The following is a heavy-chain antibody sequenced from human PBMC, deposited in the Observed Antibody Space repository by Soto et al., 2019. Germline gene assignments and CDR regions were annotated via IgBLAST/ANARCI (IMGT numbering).Heavy chain of an antibody. CDR3: AREGSGGRCYTYYYVMDV. CDR2: ISAYNGNT. Sequence: AASVKVSCKAAGYTFTSYGISWVRQAPGQGLEWMGWISAYNGNTNYAQKLQGRVTMTTDTSTSTAYMELRSLRSDDTVVYYCAREGSGGRCYTYYYVMDVCGQGTTVTVS. CDR1: GYTFTSYG. D-gene: IGHD2-15*01. V-gene: IGHV1-18*01. J-gene: IGHJ6*02.